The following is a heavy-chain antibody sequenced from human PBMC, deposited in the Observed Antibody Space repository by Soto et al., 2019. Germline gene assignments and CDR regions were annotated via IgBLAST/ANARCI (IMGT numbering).Heavy chain of an antibody. V-gene: IGHV3-74*01. CDR3: VKTANGWFSAFDI. D-gene: IGHD6-19*01. CDR1: GFTFSSYW. Sequence: PGGSLRLSCAASGFTFSSYWMHWVRQVPGKGLVWVSRLNSDGSSTSYADSVKGRFTISRDNAKNTLYLQMNSLRAEDTAVYYCVKTANGWFSAFDIWGQGTMVTVSS. CDR2: LNSDGSST. J-gene: IGHJ3*02.